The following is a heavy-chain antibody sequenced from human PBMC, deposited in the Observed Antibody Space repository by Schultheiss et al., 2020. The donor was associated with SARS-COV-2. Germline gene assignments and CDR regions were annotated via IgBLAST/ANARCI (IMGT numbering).Heavy chain of an antibody. J-gene: IGHJ4*02. CDR2: ISSSSSYI. Sequence: GGSLRLSCAASGFTFSNYAMHWVRQAPGKGLEWVSSISSSSSYIYYADSVKGRFTISRDNAKNSLYLQMNSLRAEDTAVYYCARDYYDSSGYYYEFFDYWGQGTLVTVSS. V-gene: IGHV3-21*01. D-gene: IGHD3-22*01. CDR3: ARDYYDSSGYYYEFFDY. CDR1: GFTFSNYA.